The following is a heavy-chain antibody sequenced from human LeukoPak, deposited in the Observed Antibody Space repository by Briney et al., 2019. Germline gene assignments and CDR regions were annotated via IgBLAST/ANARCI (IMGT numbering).Heavy chain of an antibody. J-gene: IGHJ4*02. D-gene: IGHD6-19*01. CDR1: GYTFTSYG. V-gene: IGHV1-18*01. Sequence: GASVKVSCKASGYTFTSYGISWVRQAPGQGLEWMGWISAYNGNTNYAQKLQGRVTMTTDTSTSTAYMELRSLRSDDTAVYYCARPQNPYSSGWYYFDYWGQGTLVTVSS. CDR3: ARPQNPYSSGWYYFDY. CDR2: ISAYNGNT.